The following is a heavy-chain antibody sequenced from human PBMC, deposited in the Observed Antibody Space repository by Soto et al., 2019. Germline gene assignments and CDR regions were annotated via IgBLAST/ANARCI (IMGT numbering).Heavy chain of an antibody. J-gene: IGHJ6*02. V-gene: IGHV4-39*02. CDR2: IYYGGAT. CDR3: ARDYGVRGPYYYSMDV. D-gene: IGHD4-17*01. Sequence: SETLSLTCTVSGGSISGSRCYWGWIRQSPGKGLQWIGSIYYGGATYYNPSLKSRATISVDTSTNQFSLSLSSVTAADTAVYYCARDYGVRGPYYYSMDVWGQGTTVTVS. CDR1: GGSISGSRCY.